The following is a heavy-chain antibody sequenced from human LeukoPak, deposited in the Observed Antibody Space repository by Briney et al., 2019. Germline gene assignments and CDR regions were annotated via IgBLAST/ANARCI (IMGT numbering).Heavy chain of an antibody. D-gene: IGHD3-10*01. V-gene: IGHV1-46*01. CDR1: GYTFTSYY. J-gene: IGHJ5*02. Sequence: ASVKVSCKASGYTFTSYYMHWVRQAPGQGLEWMGIINPSGGSTSYAQKFQGRVTMTRDTSTSTVYMELSSLRSVDTAVYYCAAPVGSRDWFDPWGQGTLVTVSS. CDR2: INPSGGST. CDR3: AAPVGSRDWFDP.